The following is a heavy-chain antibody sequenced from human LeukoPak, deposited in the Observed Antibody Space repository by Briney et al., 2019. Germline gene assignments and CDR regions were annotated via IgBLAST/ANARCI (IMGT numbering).Heavy chain of an antibody. J-gene: IGHJ4*02. CDR1: GYTFTSYG. V-gene: IGHV1-18*01. CDR3: ARAKGYDSSVLYYFDY. Sequence: GASVKVSCKASGYTFTSYGISWVRQAPGQGLEWMGWISAYNGNTNYAQKLQGRVTMTTDTSTSTAYMELRSLRSDDTAVYYCARAKGYDSSVLYYFDYWGQGTLVTVSS. CDR2: ISAYNGNT. D-gene: IGHD3-22*01.